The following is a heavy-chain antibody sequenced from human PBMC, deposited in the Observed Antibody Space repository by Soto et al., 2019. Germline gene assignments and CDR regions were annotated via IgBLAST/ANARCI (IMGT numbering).Heavy chain of an antibody. CDR3: AREPITSPYYMDV. D-gene: IGHD2-2*01. J-gene: IGHJ6*03. CDR2: IYYSGST. Sequence: SETLSLTCTFSGGSISSYYWSWIRQPPGKGLEWIGYIYYSGSTNYNPSLKSRVTISVDTSKNQFSLKLSSVTAADTAVYYCAREPITSPYYMDVWGKGTTVTVSS. CDR1: GGSISSYY. V-gene: IGHV4-59*01.